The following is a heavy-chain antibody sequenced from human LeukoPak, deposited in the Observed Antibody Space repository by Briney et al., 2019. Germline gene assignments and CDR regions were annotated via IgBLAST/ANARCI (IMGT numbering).Heavy chain of an antibody. CDR3: ARVGPSSGWYQDYYYYYMDV. CDR2: IYYSGST. D-gene: IGHD6-19*01. Sequence: SETLSLTCTVSGGSISSSSYYWGWIRQPPGKGLEWIGSIYYSGSTYYNPSLKSRVTISVDTSKNQFSLKLSSVTAADTAVYYCARVGPSSGWYQDYYYYYMDVWGKGTTVTVSS. CDR1: GGSISSSSYY. J-gene: IGHJ6*03. V-gene: IGHV4-39*07.